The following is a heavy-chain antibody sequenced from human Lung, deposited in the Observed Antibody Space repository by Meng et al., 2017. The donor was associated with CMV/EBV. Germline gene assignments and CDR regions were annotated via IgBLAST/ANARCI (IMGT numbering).Heavy chain of an antibody. V-gene: IGHV3-30*02. D-gene: IGHD2-2*01. Sequence: GGSXRLXXAASGFSFGIYGMDWVRQAPGKGLEWVAYIHHAGGYKQYADSVMARFTISRDNSKNTLSLQMNSLRGEDTALYFCAKVSAGNCATASCPPDSWGQGTLVXVSS. CDR1: GFSFGIYG. CDR3: AKVSAGNCATASCPPDS. CDR2: IHHAGGYK. J-gene: IGHJ5*01.